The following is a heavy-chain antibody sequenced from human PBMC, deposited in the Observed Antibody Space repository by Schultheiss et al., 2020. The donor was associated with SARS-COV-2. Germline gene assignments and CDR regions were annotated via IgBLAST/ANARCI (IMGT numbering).Heavy chain of an antibody. CDR3: VKEGEEMGTS. CDR2: ISSSGGTT. V-gene: IGHV3-23*01. D-gene: IGHD5-24*01. CDR1: GFTFNSYV. J-gene: IGHJ4*02. Sequence: GGSLRLSCAASGFTFNSYVMSWVRQAPGKGLEWVSTISSSGGTTYYADSVKGRFAISRDNAKNTLDLQMNSLRVDDTAVYYCVKEGEEMGTSWGQGTLVTVAS.